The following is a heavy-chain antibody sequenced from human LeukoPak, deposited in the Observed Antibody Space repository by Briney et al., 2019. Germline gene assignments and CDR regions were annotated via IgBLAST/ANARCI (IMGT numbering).Heavy chain of an antibody. CDR1: GGTFSSYA. CDR2: IIPILGIA. Sequence: ASVKVSCKASGGTFSSYAISWVRQAPGQGLEWMGRIIPILGIANYAQKFQGRVTITADKSTSTAYMELSSLRSEDTAVYYCARASVVRGSTPFDYWGQGTLVTVSS. J-gene: IGHJ4*02. CDR3: ARASVVRGSTPFDY. V-gene: IGHV1-69*04. D-gene: IGHD3-10*01.